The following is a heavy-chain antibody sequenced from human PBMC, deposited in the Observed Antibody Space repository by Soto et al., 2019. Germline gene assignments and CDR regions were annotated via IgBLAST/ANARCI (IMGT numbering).Heavy chain of an antibody. CDR2: IYYSGST. CDR3: ARESPVVTPRAFDI. Sequence: QVQLQESGPGLVKPSQTLSLTCTISGDSISSGDYYWSWISQPPGKGLEWIGYIYYSGSTYYNPTLKSRVTISVDTSKNQFSLKLSSVTAADTAEYYCARESPVVTPRAFDIWGQGTMVTVSS. D-gene: IGHD2-15*01. V-gene: IGHV4-30-4*01. CDR1: GDSISSGDYY. J-gene: IGHJ3*02.